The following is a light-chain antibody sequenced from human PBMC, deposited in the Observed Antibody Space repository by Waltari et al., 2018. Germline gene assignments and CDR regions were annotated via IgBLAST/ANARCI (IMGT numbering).Light chain of an antibody. J-gene: IGLJ1*01. Sequence: QSALTQPASVSGSLGQSITMSCTGTSIDIGIYHYVSWYQQHPGKAPKLLIYDVSNRPSGVSNRFSGSKSGNTASLTISGLQSEDEADYYCTSFSSDSTPLVFGTGTRVTV. CDR3: TSFSSDSTPLV. V-gene: IGLV2-14*03. CDR2: DVS. CDR1: SIDIGIYHY.